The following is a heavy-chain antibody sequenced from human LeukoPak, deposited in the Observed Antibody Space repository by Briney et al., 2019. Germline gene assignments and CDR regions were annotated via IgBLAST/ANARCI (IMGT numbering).Heavy chain of an antibody. CDR3: ARAHYSSFDY. D-gene: IGHD3-22*01. Sequence: PGGSLRLSCAASGFTFRNYWMSWVRQAPGKGLEWVANIKEDGSETHYVDSVKGRFTISRDNAKNSLYLQSLYLQMNSLRAEDTAVYYCARAHYSSFDYWGQGTLVTVSS. V-gene: IGHV3-7*01. CDR2: IKEDGSET. J-gene: IGHJ4*02. CDR1: GFTFRNYW.